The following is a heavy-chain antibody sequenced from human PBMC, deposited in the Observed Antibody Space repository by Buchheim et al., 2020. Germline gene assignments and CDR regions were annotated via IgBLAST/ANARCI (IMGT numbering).Heavy chain of an antibody. Sequence: QVQLVESGGGVVQPGRSLRLSCAASGFTFSSYGMHWVRQAPGKGLEWVAVISYDGSNKYYADSVKGRFTISRDNSKNTLYLQMNSLRAEDTAVYYCARARYYDSSGYFDYWGQGTL. CDR3: ARARYYDSSGYFDY. CDR2: ISYDGSNK. D-gene: IGHD3-22*01. J-gene: IGHJ4*02. V-gene: IGHV3-30*03. CDR1: GFTFSSYG.